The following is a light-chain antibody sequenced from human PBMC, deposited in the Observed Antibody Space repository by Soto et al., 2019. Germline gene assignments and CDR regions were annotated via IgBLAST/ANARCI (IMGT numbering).Light chain of an antibody. V-gene: IGLV2-14*01. CDR1: SRDVGGYNY. Sequence: QSVLTQPASVSGSPGQSITISCTGTSRDVGGYNYVSWYQQHPGKAPKLLIYDVSNRPSGVSNRFSGSKSGNTASLTISGLQAEDEADYYCSSYTSSSTLFYDFGTGTKVTVL. CDR3: SSYTSSSTLFYD. J-gene: IGLJ1*01. CDR2: DVS.